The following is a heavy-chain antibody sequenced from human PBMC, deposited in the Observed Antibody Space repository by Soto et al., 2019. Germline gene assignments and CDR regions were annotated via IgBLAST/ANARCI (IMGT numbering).Heavy chain of an antibody. J-gene: IGHJ4*02. CDR3: ARDSRSSSLDY. CDR1: GGSISSGGYY. V-gene: IGHV4-31*03. Sequence: SETLSLTCTVSGGSISSGGYYWSWIRQHPGKGLEWIGYIYYSGSTYYNPSLKSRVTISVDTSKNQFSLKLSSVTAADTAVYYFARDSRSSSLDYWCPGPLVTVSS. D-gene: IGHD6-6*01. CDR2: IYYSGST.